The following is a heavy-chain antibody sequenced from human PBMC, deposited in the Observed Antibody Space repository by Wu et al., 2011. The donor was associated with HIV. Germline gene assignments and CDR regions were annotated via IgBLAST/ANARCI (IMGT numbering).Heavy chain of an antibody. CDR3: ARDPPGYPYFFDY. Sequence: QVQLVQSGAEVKKSGASVKVSCKASGYTLTNYGISWVRQAPGQGLEWMGWISAYNGLTHYAQKFQGRVTLTTDTSTNTAYMDLRSLRSDDTAVYYCARDPPGYPYFFDYWGQGTLVTVSS. CDR2: ISAYNGLT. CDR1: GYTLTNYG. J-gene: IGHJ4*02. V-gene: IGHV1-18*01. D-gene: IGHD5-12*01.